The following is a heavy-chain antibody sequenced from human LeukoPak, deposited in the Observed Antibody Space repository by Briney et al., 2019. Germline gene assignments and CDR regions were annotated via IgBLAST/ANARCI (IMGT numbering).Heavy chain of an antibody. CDR1: GFTFGSYA. J-gene: IGHJ1*01. Sequence: PGGSLRLSCAASGFTFGSYAMHWVRQAPGKGLEWVAVISYDGSNKYYADSVKGRFTISRDNSKNTLYLQMNSLRAEDTAVYYCTLGDYIEYFQHWGQGTLVTVSS. CDR2: ISYDGSNK. CDR3: TLGDYIEYFQH. D-gene: IGHD4-17*01. V-gene: IGHV3-30-3*01.